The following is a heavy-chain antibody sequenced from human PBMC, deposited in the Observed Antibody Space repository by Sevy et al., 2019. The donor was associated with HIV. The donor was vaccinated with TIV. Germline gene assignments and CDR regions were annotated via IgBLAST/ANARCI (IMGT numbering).Heavy chain of an antibody. D-gene: IGHD6-13*01. CDR2: ISYDGSNK. V-gene: IGHV3-30*04. Sequence: GWSLRLSCAASGFTFSSYAMHWVRQAPGKGLEWVAVISYDGSNKYYADSVKGRFTISRDNSKNTLYLQMNSLRAEDTAVYYCAREAAAGPYYYYYYGMDVWGQGTTVTVSS. J-gene: IGHJ6*02. CDR1: GFTFSSYA. CDR3: AREAAAGPYYYYYYGMDV.